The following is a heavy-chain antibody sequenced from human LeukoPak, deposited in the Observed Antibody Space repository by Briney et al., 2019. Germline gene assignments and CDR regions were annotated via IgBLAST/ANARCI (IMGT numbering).Heavy chain of an antibody. CDR3: ARHGAGSSSWYTDY. CDR2: IYYSGST. CDR1: GGSISSSSYY. V-gene: IGHV4-39*01. J-gene: IGHJ4*02. D-gene: IGHD6-13*01. Sequence: SETLSLTCTVSGGSISSSSYYWGWIRQPPGKGLEWIGSIYYSGSTYYNPSLKSRVTMSVDTSKNQFSLKLSSVTAADTAVYYCARHGAGSSSWYTDYWGQGTLVIVSS.